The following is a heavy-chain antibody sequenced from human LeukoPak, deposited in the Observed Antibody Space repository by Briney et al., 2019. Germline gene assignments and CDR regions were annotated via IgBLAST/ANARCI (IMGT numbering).Heavy chain of an antibody. CDR3: ARASAGTYYDFWSNFDY. V-gene: IGHV1-69*13. CDR1: GGTFSSYA. CDR2: IIPIFGTA. Sequence: SVKVSCKASGGTFSSYAISWVRQAPGQGLEWMGGIIPIFGTANYAQKFQGRVTITADESTSTAYMELSSLRSEDTAVYYCARASAGTYYDFWSNFDYWGQGTLVTVSS. D-gene: IGHD3-3*01. J-gene: IGHJ4*02.